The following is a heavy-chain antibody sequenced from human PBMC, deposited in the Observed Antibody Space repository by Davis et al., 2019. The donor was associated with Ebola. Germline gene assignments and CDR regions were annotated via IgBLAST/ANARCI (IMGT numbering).Heavy chain of an antibody. CDR1: GGSISSYY. V-gene: IGHV4-59*12. CDR3: ARRRITMIVATDP. J-gene: IGHJ5*02. D-gene: IGHD3-22*01. CDR2: IYYSGST. Sequence: MPSETLSLTCTVSGGSISSYYWSWIRQPPGKGLEWIGYIYYSGSTNYNPSLKSRVTISVDTSKNQFSLKLSSVTAADTAVYYCARRRITMIVATDPWGQGTLVTVSS.